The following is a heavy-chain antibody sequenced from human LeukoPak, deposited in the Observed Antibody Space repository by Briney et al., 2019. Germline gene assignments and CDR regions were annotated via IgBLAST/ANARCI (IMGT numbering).Heavy chain of an antibody. CDR2: ISSSSSYI. J-gene: IGHJ3*02. CDR1: GFTFSSYS. V-gene: IGHV3-21*01. Sequence: GGSLRLSCAASGFTFSSYSMNWVRQAPGKGLEWVSSISSSSSYIYYADSVKGRFTISRDNAKNSLYLQMNSLRAEDTAVYYCARDPMAYYYDSSGPSGAFDIWGQGTMVTVSS. CDR3: ARDPMAYYYDSSGPSGAFDI. D-gene: IGHD3-22*01.